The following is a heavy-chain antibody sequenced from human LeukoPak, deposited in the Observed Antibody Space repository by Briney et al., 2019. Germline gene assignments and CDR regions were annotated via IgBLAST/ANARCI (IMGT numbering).Heavy chain of an antibody. J-gene: IGHJ4*02. D-gene: IGHD5-12*01. Sequence: ASVKVSCKASGYTFTGYYMHWVRQAPGQGLEWVGWINPNSGGTNYAQKFQGRVTMTRDTAISTAYMELSSLRSDDTAVYYCARDGLVAAMEHFDHWGQGTLVTVSS. V-gene: IGHV1-2*02. CDR1: GYTFTGYY. CDR2: INPNSGGT. CDR3: ARDGLVAAMEHFDH.